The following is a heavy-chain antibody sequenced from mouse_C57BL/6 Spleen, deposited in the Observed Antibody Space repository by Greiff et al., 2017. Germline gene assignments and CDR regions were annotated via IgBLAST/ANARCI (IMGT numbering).Heavy chain of an antibody. D-gene: IGHD1-1*01. CDR1: GYTFTSYW. Sequence: QVQLQQPGAELVKPGASVQMSCKASGYTFTSYWITWVKQRPGQGLEWIGDIYPGSGSTNYNEKFKSKAPLTVDPSSCTAFLHLRSLTSEDSAVYYCARRGYSSSYIDYGGQGTALTVSS. V-gene: IGHV1-55*01. J-gene: IGHJ2*01. CDR2: IYPGSGST. CDR3: ARRGYSSSYIDY.